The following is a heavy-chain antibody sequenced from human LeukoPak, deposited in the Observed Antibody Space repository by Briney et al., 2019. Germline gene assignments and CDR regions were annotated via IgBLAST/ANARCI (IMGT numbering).Heavy chain of an antibody. D-gene: IGHD2-2*01. CDR1: GYSFTSYW. CDR3: ASPYCGSTSCWEYFQH. V-gene: IGHV5-51*01. J-gene: IGHJ1*01. Sequence: GESLKISCKGSGYSFTSYWIGWVRQMPGKGLGWMGIIYPGDSDTRYSPSFQGQVTISADKSISTAYLQWSSLKASDTAMYYCASPYCGSTSCWEYFQHWGQGTLVTVSS. CDR2: IYPGDSDT.